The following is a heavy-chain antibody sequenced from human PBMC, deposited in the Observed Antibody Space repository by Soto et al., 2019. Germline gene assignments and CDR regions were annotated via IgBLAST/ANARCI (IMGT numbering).Heavy chain of an antibody. V-gene: IGHV1-8*01. CDR3: ARGRIGAAF. Sequence: QVQLVQSGAEVKKPGASVRVTCKTSGYTFTDYDVSWVRQASGQGLEWMGWMSPNSGKTGYVEKFQGRVTMTANTSLSTAYMELRSLRSEDTAIYFCARGRIGAAFWGQGTLVTVSS. D-gene: IGHD2-15*01. CDR2: MSPNSGKT. CDR1: GYTFTDYD. J-gene: IGHJ4*02.